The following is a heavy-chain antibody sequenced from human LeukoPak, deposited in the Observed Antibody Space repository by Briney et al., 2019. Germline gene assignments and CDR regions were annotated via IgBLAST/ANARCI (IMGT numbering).Heavy chain of an antibody. CDR1: GGSISSSSYY. J-gene: IGHJ4*02. CDR2: IYYSGST. V-gene: IGHV4-39*01. CDR3: AGHGRGSSGTGFDY. Sequence: SETLSLTCTVSGGSISSSSYYWGWIRQPPGKGLEWIGSIYYSGSTYYNPSLKSRVTISVDTSKNQFSLKLSSVTAADTAVYYCAGHGRGSSGTGFDYWGQGTLVTVSS. D-gene: IGHD3-22*01.